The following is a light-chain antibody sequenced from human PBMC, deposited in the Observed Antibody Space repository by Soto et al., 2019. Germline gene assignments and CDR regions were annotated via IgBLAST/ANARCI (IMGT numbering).Light chain of an antibody. CDR2: DAS. J-gene: IGKJ1*01. CDR3: QQYNTYWT. Sequence: DIQMTQSPSTLSASVGDRVTITCRASQSISSWLAWYQQKPGKAPKLLIFDASSLLSGVPSRFSGSGSGTQFTLTISGLQPDDFATYYCQQYNTYWTFGPGTKVEIK. V-gene: IGKV1-5*01. CDR1: QSISSW.